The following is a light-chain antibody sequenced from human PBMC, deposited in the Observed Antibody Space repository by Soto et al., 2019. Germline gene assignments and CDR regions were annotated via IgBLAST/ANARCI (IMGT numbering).Light chain of an antibody. V-gene: IGLV1-44*01. CDR2: SSD. Sequence: QSVLTQPPSASATPGQRVTISCSGSSSNIARRSVYWYQQLPGTAPKLLMYSSDLRPSGVPDRFSGSKSGTTASLAISGVQSEDEADYYCSTWYDSLNGWVFVGGTKVTVL. CDR3: STWYDSLNGWV. CDR1: SSNIARRS. J-gene: IGLJ3*02.